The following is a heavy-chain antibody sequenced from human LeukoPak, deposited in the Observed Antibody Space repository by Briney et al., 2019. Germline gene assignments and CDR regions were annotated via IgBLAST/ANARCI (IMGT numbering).Heavy chain of an antibody. CDR2: ITDTGGST. CDR3: AKRGWIGYYGMDV. Sequence: GGSLRLSCAASGFTFSSYAMTWVRQVSGKGLEWVSAITDTGGSTSYADSVKGGFTISRDNSKNTLYLQMNSLRAEDTAVYYCAKRGWIGYYGMDVWGQGTTVTVSS. D-gene: IGHD2-2*03. CDR1: GFTFSSYA. J-gene: IGHJ6*02. V-gene: IGHV3-23*01.